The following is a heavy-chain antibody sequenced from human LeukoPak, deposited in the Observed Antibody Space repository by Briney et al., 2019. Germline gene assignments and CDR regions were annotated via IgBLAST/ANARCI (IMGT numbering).Heavy chain of an antibody. CDR1: GFTFSSYW. CDR3: AKDGEMATKGWFDP. V-gene: IGHV3-7*03. Sequence: GGSLRLSCAVSGFTFSSYWMSWVRQAPGKGLEWVANINHDGSVKYYVDSVKGRFTISRDNAKNSLYLQMNSLRAEDTAVYYCAKDGEMATKGWFDPWGQGTLVTVS. D-gene: IGHD5-24*01. J-gene: IGHJ5*02. CDR2: INHDGSVK.